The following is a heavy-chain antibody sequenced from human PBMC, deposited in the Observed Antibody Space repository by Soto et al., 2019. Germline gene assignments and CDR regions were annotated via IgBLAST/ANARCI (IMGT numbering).Heavy chain of an antibody. CDR3: ARTPETRDWLDP. D-gene: IGHD4-4*01. Sequence: QVQLQQSGPGLVRPSETLSLSCSVSGASVSSYYWCWVRQPPGKGLEWIGNIYYIGAYNYNPSLMSRVTISVDASKNHFSLNLTSVPAADTAVYYCARTPETRDWLDPWGQGTLVTVSS. J-gene: IGHJ5*02. CDR2: IYYIGAY. V-gene: IGHV4-59*02. CDR1: GASVSSYY.